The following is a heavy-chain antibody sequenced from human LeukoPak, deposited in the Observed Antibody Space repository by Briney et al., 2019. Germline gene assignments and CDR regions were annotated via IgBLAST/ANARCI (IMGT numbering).Heavy chain of an antibody. CDR1: GGSITSVNL. CDR2: MYLSGTT. J-gene: IGHJ4*02. CDR3: AGLVGRYSNGMYYYFDY. Sequence: SGTLSLTCAVSGGSITSVNLWAWVRQPPGKGLEWVGEMYLSGTTTCNPSLRGRATTSLDRSKNQVSLRLNSVTAADTALYYCAGLVGRYSNGMYYYFDYWGQGILVTVSS. D-gene: IGHD1-26*01. V-gene: IGHV4-4*02.